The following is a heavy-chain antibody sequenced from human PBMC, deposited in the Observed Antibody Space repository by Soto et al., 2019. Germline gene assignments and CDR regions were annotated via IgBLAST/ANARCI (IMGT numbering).Heavy chain of an antibody. V-gene: IGHV6-1*01. CDR2: TYVRSKWPY. J-gene: IGHJ4*01. Sequence: TRSLSGAFSGGSASSNSACWGLVRQSPSRGLGWVGRTYVRSKWPYENAGSVRGRITINPDTSKNQSSLQVNSVTPEDTAVYFCARGEQYSGRIFDYWGQGTLVTVSS. CDR1: GGSASSNSAC. D-gene: IGHD1-26*01. CDR3: ARGEQYSGRIFDY.